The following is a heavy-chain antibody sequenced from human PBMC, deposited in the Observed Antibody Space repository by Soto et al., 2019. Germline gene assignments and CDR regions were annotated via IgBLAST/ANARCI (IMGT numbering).Heavy chain of an antibody. Sequence: QVQLQESGPGLVKPSQTLSLTCTVSGGSISSGDYYWSWIRQPPGKGLEWIGYIYYSGSTYYNPSLKSRVTISVDTSKNQFSRKLSSVTAADTAVYYCARVGILTGHIRGYWFDPWGQGTLVTVSS. CDR3: ARVGILTGHIRGYWFDP. J-gene: IGHJ5*02. V-gene: IGHV4-30-4*01. CDR1: GGSISSGDYY. D-gene: IGHD3-9*01. CDR2: IYYSGST.